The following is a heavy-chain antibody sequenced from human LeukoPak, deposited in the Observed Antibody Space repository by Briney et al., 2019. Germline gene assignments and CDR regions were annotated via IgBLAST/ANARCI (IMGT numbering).Heavy chain of an antibody. CDR3: ASERRVTGTTSCFDP. Sequence: SETLSLTCTVSGASISGSPLYWIWIRQLPGKALEWIVYLFHSGGTYYNPSLKSRHISISVVPSKSLFSLRLSSVIAPDTGVYYCASERRVTGTTSCFDPWGQGTLVTVSS. CDR1: GASISGSPLY. CDR2: LFHSGGT. V-gene: IGHV4-31*03. D-gene: IGHD1/OR15-1a*01. J-gene: IGHJ5*02.